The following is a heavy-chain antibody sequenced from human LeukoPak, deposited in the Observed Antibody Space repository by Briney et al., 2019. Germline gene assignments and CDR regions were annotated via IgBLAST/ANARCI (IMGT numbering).Heavy chain of an antibody. CDR1: GFTFSDYY. V-gene: IGHV3-11*01. Sequence: AGGSLRLSCAASGFTFSDYYMSWIRQAPGKGLEWVSYISSSGSTIYYADSVKGRFTISRDNAKNSLYLQMTSLRAEDTAVYYCARDRDYSSSCPDYWGQGTLVTVSS. J-gene: IGHJ4*02. D-gene: IGHD6-13*01. CDR2: ISSSGSTI. CDR3: ARDRDYSSSCPDY.